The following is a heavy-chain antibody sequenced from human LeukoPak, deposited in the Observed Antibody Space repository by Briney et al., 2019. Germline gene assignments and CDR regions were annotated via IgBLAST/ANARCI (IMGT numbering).Heavy chain of an antibody. Sequence: GGSLRLSCAASGFTFSSYGMHWVRQAPGKGLEWVAVIWYDGSNKYYADSVEGRFTISRDNSKNTLYLQMNSLRAEDTAVYYCARGGVTPGAFDIWGQGTMVTVSS. D-gene: IGHD3-10*01. CDR1: GFTFSSYG. J-gene: IGHJ3*02. CDR3: ARGGVTPGAFDI. CDR2: IWYDGSNK. V-gene: IGHV3-33*01.